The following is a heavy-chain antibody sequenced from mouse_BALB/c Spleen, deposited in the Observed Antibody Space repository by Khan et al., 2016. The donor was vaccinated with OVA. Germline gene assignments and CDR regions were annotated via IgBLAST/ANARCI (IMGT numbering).Heavy chain of an antibody. CDR2: ISPGSGTP. V-gene: IGHV1S41*01. J-gene: IGHJ4*01. D-gene: IGHD1-1*01. CDR1: GYTFTSYW. CDR3: ARENYYGSSHYAMDY. Sequence: DLVKPGASVKLSCKASGYTFTSYWINWIKQRPGQGLEWIGRISPGSGTPYYNEMFKGKATLTVDTSSITAYIQLSSLSSEDSAVYFCARENYYGSSHYAMDYWGQGTSVTVSS.